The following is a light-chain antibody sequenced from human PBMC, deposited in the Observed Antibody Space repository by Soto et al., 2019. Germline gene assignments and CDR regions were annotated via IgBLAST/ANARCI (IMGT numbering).Light chain of an antibody. CDR2: GAS. V-gene: IGKV1-39*01. CDR3: QQSFSTPYT. Sequence: DLQMTQSPSSLSASVGDRVTITCRASQSITSYLNWYQHKPGKAPKLLIYGASSLQSGVPSRFSGSGSGTDFTLTISSLQPEDFATYYCQQSFSTPYTFGQGTKLEIK. CDR1: QSITSY. J-gene: IGKJ2*01.